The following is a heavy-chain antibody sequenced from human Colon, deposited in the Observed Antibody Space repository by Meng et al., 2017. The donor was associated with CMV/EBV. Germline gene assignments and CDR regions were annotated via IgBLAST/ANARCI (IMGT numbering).Heavy chain of an antibody. CDR2: ISGTAGVT. D-gene: IGHD3-16*01. Sequence: GESLKISCAASGFTFSRYAMSWVRQPPGKGLEWVSFISGTAGVTQFIDSVKGRFTISRDNSKNMVYLQMNSLRAEDTAIYYCAASDTNGMYVDRIFWGQGTLVTVSS. CDR3: AASDTNGMYVDRIF. J-gene: IGHJ4*02. CDR1: GFTFSRYA. V-gene: IGHV3-23*01.